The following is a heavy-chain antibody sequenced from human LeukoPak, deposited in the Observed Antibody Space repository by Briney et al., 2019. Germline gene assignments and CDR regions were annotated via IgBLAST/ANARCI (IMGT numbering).Heavy chain of an antibody. CDR1: GYSFTCYY. CDR2: INPNSGDT. J-gene: IGHJ4*02. CDR3: ARGPSTGDFDY. D-gene: IGHD1-1*01. Sequence: ASVTVSCKASGYSFTCYYLHWMRQALGQRFEWMGWINPNSGDTSYAQKFQGRVTMTRDTSISTVYMDLSSLRSDDTAVYYCARGPSTGDFDYWGQGTPVTVSS. V-gene: IGHV1-2*02.